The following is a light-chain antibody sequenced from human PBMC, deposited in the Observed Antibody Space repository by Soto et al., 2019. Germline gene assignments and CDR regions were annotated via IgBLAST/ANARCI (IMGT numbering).Light chain of an antibody. CDR3: SSYTSSSTRV. CDR2: EVS. J-gene: IGLJ1*01. CDR1: SSDVGGYNY. Sequence: QSVLTQPASVSGSPGQSITISCTGTSSDVGGYNYVSWYQQHPGKAPKVMIYEVSKRPSGVSNRFSGSKSGNTASLTISGLQAEYEADYYCSSYTSSSTRVFGTGTKVTVL. V-gene: IGLV2-14*01.